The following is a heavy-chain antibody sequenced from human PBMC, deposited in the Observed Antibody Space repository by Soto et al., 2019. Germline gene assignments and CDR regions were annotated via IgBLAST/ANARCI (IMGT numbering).Heavy chain of an antibody. J-gene: IGHJ6*02. V-gene: IGHV4-39*01. D-gene: IGHD1-26*01. Sequence: ETLSLTCTVSGGSISSSSYYWGWIRQPPGKGLEWIGSIYYSGSTYYNPSLKSRVTISVDTSKNQFSLKLSSVTAADTAVYYCARQGSGSWGRDYYYYGMDVWGQGTTVTVSS. CDR3: ARQGSGSWGRDYYYYGMDV. CDR2: IYYSGST. CDR1: GGSISSSSYY.